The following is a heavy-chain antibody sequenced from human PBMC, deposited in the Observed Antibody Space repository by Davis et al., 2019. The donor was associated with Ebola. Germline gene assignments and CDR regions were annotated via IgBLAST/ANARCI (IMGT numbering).Heavy chain of an antibody. CDR2: ISYDGSNK. Sequence: GESLKISCAASGFTFSSYSMNWVRQAPGKGLEWVAVISYDGSNKYYADSVKGRFTISRDNSKNTLYLQMNSLRAEDTAVYYCARDPARVTIFGPYMDVWGQGTTVTVSS. CDR3: ARDPARVTIFGPYMDV. V-gene: IGHV3-30*03. J-gene: IGHJ6*02. D-gene: IGHD3-3*01. CDR1: GFTFSSYS.